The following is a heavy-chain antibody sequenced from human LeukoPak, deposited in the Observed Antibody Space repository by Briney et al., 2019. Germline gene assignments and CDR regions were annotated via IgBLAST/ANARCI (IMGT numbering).Heavy chain of an antibody. CDR3: ARSRIVVVPAAFTCGEFDY. CDR2: INYSGST. Sequence: NPTQTLFQTCSIYGGSISSGGYDWTWTRPPPGKGLEWLGYINYSGSTYYNPSLKSRVTISVDTSKNQFSLKLSSVTAADTAVYYCARSRIVVVPAAFTCGEFDYWGQGTLVTVSS. CDR1: GGSISSGGYD. V-gene: IGHV4-31*03. J-gene: IGHJ4*02. D-gene: IGHD2-2*01.